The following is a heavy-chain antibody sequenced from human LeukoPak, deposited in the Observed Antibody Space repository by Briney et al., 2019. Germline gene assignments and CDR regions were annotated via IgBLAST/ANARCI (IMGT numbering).Heavy chain of an antibody. CDR2: IYHSGNT. CDR1: GYSINSAYY. D-gene: IGHD3-22*01. V-gene: IGHV4-38-2*02. Sequence: SETLSLTCSVSGYSINSAYYWAWIRQPPGKGLEWLGNIYHSGNTYYNPSLKSRVTISVDTSKNQFSLELNSVTAADTAVYYCARFGLTTYYYDSSVYWFDPWGQGTLVTVSS. J-gene: IGHJ5*02. CDR3: ARFGLTTYYYDSSVYWFDP.